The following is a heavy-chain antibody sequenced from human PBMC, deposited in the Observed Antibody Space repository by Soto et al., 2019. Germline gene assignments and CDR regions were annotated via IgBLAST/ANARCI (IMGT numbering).Heavy chain of an antibody. D-gene: IGHD3-22*01. V-gene: IGHV4-59*12. J-gene: IGHJ4*02. CDR2: IYYSGST. Sequence: SETLSLTCTVSGGSISSYYWSWIRQPPGKGLEWIGYIYYSGSTNYNPSLKSRVTISVDTSKNQFSLKLSSVTAADTAVYYCARYPFRYYDSSGYPAPFDYWGQGTLVTVSS. CDR1: GGSISSYY. CDR3: ARYPFRYYDSSGYPAPFDY.